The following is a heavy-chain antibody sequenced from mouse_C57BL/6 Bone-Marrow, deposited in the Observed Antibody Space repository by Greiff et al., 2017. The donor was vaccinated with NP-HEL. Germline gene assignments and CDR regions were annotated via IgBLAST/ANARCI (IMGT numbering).Heavy chain of an antibody. Sequence: VQLQQPGTELVKPGTSVKLSCKSSGYTFTSYWMHWVKQRPGQGLEWIGNINPSNGGTNYNEKFKSKATLTVDKSSSTAYMQLSSLTSDDSAVYDCAREGRWLRRGYRCFDVWDTGTTVTVSS. CDR2: INPSNGGT. J-gene: IGHJ1*03. V-gene: IGHV1-53*01. D-gene: IGHD2-2*01. CDR1: GYTFTSYW. CDR3: AREGRWLRRGYRCFDV.